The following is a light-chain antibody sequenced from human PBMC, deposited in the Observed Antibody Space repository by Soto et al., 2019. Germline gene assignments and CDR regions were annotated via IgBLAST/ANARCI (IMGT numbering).Light chain of an antibody. J-gene: IGKJ4*01. CDR1: QDISNS. CDR3: QNYNSAPLT. Sequence: DIQMTQSPSSLSASVGDRVTITCRASQDISNSLAWYQQKPGEVPKVLIYATSILQSGDPARFSGSGSGTDFTLTISSLQPEDVATYYCQNYNSAPLTFGGGTKVEI. CDR2: ATS. V-gene: IGKV1-27*01.